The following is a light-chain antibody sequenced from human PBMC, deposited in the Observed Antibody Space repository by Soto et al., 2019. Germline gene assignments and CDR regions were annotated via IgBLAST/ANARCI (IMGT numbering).Light chain of an antibody. V-gene: IGLV8-61*01. CDR2: STN. CDR3: ILYMGSGIWV. Sequence: QAVVTQEPSFSVSPGGTVTLTCGLSSGSVSTVYYPTWHQQTPGQSPRTLIYSTNTRSSGVPDRFSGSILGNKAALTITGAQADDESDYYCILYMGSGIWVFGGGTKLTVL. J-gene: IGLJ3*02. CDR1: SGSVSTVYY.